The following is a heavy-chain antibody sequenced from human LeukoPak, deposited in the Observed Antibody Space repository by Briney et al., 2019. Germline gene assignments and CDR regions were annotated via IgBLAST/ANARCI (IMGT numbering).Heavy chain of an antibody. V-gene: IGHV3-48*04. J-gene: IGHJ6*03. Sequence: PGGSLRLSCAASGFTFSCYSMNWVRQAPGKGLEWVSSISRSGSTKYYADSVKGRFTISRDNAKNSLFLQMNSLRAEDTAVYYCARVLRYCSGGNCYSGGLGYMDVWGKGTTVTISS. D-gene: IGHD2-15*01. CDR2: ISRSGSTK. CDR1: GFTFSCYS. CDR3: ARVLRYCSGGNCYSGGLGYMDV.